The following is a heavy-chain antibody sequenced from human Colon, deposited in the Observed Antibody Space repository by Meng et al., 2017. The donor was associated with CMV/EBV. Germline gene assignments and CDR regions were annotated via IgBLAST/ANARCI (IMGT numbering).Heavy chain of an antibody. CDR1: GGTFSSYT. D-gene: IGHD5-24*01. J-gene: IGHJ4*02. CDR3: ATSEDMASAGSFDN. CDR2: IIAMLGMA. Sequence: SVKISCRASGGTFSSYTISWVRQAPGQGREWRGRIIAMLGMARYAQKFQSRVTIIADKYTSTAFMHLSSLRSDDTAMYYCATSEDMASAGSFDNWGQGTLVTVSS. V-gene: IGHV1-69*02.